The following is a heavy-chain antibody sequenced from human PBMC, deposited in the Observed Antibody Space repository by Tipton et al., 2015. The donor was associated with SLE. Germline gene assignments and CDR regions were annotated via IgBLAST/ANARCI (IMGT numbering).Heavy chain of an antibody. Sequence: LRLSCTVSGASISSHYWNWIRQPPGKGLEWIGNIYNNGNTNYNPSLKSRVTISVDTSRNQFSLKLSSVAAADTALYYCARAKRSSTTWGYWFDPWGQGTLATVSS. CDR3: ARAKRSSTTWGYWFDP. D-gene: IGHD2-2*01. J-gene: IGHJ5*02. CDR1: GASISSHY. CDR2: IYNNGNT. V-gene: IGHV4-59*11.